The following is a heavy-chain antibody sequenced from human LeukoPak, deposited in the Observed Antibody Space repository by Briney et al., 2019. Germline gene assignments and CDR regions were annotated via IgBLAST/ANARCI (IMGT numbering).Heavy chain of an antibody. Sequence: GASVKVSCKASGYTFTSYAMHWVRQAPGQRLEWMGWINAGNGNTKYSQKFQGRVTITADESTSTAYMELSSLRSEDTAVYYCARYAVEMATVGDAFDIWGQGTMVTVSS. CDR1: GYTFTSYA. V-gene: IGHV1-3*01. CDR3: ARYAVEMATVGDAFDI. CDR2: INAGNGNT. J-gene: IGHJ3*02. D-gene: IGHD5-24*01.